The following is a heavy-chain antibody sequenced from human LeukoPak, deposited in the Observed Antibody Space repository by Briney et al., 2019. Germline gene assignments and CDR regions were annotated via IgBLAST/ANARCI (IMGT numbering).Heavy chain of an antibody. CDR1: GFTFSNYY. D-gene: IGHD6-19*01. J-gene: IGHJ4*02. Sequence: GGSRRLSCAASGFTFSNYYMSWIRQAPGKGLEWVSYISSSGSTIYYADSVKGRFTISRDNAKNSLYLQMNSLRAEDTAVYYCAKSSGWYPYFDYWGQGTLVTVSS. V-gene: IGHV3-11*01. CDR3: AKSSGWYPYFDY. CDR2: ISSSGSTI.